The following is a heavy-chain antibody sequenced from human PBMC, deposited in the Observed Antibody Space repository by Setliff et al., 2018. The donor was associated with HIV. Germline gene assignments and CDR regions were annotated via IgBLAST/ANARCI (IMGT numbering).Heavy chain of an antibody. J-gene: IGHJ4*02. CDR3: ASYYGADEPSYYFDF. CDR2: IYTSGST. V-gene: IGHV4-61*02. CDR1: GGSISSGSYY. Sequence: PSETLSLTCTVSGGSISSGSYYWSWIRQPAGKGLEWIGRIYTSGSTNYNPSLKSRVTISVDTSKNQFSLKLSSVTAADTAVYYCASYYGADEPSYYFDFWGQGTQVTVSS. D-gene: IGHD3-22*01.